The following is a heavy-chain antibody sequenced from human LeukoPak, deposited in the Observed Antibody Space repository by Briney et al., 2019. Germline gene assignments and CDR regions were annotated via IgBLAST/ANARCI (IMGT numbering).Heavy chain of an antibody. Sequence: GGSLRLSCAASVFTFSSYSMHWVRQAPGKGLEWVAVISYDGSNKYYADSVKGRFTISRDNSKNTLYLQMNSLRAEDTAVYYCAREGNYYDSSCSLTAFDIWGQGTMVTVSS. CDR2: ISYDGSNK. D-gene: IGHD3-22*01. J-gene: IGHJ3*02. CDR3: AREGNYYDSSCSLTAFDI. V-gene: IGHV3-30*04. CDR1: VFTFSSYS.